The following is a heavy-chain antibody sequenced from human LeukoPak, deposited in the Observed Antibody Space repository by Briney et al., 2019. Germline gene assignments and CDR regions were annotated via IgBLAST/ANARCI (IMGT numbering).Heavy chain of an antibody. J-gene: IGHJ4*02. Sequence: GGSLRLSCAASGFTFSSYGMHWVRQAPGKGLEWVAFIRYDGSNKYYADSVKGRFTISRDNSKNTLYLQMNSLRAEDTAVYYCARGLYYYYDTSGYLYYWGQGTLVTVSS. D-gene: IGHD3-22*01. CDR3: ARGLYYYYDTSGYLYY. CDR1: GFTFSSYG. V-gene: IGHV3-30*02. CDR2: IRYDGSNK.